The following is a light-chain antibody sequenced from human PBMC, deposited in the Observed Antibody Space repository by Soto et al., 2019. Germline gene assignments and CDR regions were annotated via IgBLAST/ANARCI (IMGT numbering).Light chain of an antibody. V-gene: IGLV2-14*01. J-gene: IGLJ1*01. CDR2: EVT. Sequence: QSALTQPASVSGSPGQSITISCTGSSSDVGGYNYVSWYQQHPGKAPELMIFEVTDRPSGVSNRFSGSKSGNTASLTISGLQAEDEADYYCNSYTSRSTYVFGTGTKVTV. CDR3: NSYTSRSTYV. CDR1: SSDVGGYNY.